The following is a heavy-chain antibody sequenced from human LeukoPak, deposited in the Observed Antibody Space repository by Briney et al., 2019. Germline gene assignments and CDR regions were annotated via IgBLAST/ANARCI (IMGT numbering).Heavy chain of an antibody. J-gene: IGHJ4*02. D-gene: IGHD3-10*01. Sequence: PSETLSLTCAVYGESFSGYYWSWIRQPPGKGLEWIGEINHSGSTNYNPSLKSRVTISVDTSKNQFSLKLSSVTAADTAVYYCARGRVLYYFDYWGQGTLVTVSS. V-gene: IGHV4-34*01. CDR3: ARGRVLYYFDY. CDR2: INHSGST. CDR1: GESFSGYY.